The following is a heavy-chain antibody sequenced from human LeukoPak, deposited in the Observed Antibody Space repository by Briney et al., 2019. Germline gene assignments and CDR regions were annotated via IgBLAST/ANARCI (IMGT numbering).Heavy chain of an antibody. Sequence: GGSLRLSCAASGFTFDDYAMHWVRQAPGKGLEWVSGISWNSGSIGYADSVKGRFTISRDNAKNSLYLQMNSLRAEDTAVYYCARQIVGARGFDYWGQGTLVTVSS. CDR1: GFTFDDYA. J-gene: IGHJ4*02. CDR3: ARQIVGARGFDY. V-gene: IGHV3-9*01. D-gene: IGHD1-26*01. CDR2: ISWNSGSI.